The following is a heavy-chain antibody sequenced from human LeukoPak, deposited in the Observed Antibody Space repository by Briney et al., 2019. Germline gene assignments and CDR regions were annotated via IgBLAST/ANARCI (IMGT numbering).Heavy chain of an antibody. CDR3: AREGGDVRTTYYYYGMDV. V-gene: IGHV1-69*06. CDR1: GGTFSSYA. D-gene: IGHD4-11*01. J-gene: IGHJ6*04. CDR2: IIPIFGTA. Sequence: SVKASCKASGGTFSSYAISWVRQAPGQGLEWMGGIIPIFGTANYAQKFQGRVTITADKSTSTAYMELSSLRSEDTAVYYCAREGGDVRTTYYYYGMDVWGKGTMVTVSS.